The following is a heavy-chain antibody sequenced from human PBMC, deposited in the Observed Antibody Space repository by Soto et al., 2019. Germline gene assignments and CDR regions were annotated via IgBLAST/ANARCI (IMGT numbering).Heavy chain of an antibody. CDR1: GYTFTSFD. J-gene: IGHJ4*02. CDR2: MXPXXGXX. Sequence: ASVKVSCKASGYTFTSFDISWVRQATGQGXXXXGXMXPXXGXXXYVQNFQGRVTMTRNTSISTAYMELSSLRSEDSAVYYCARGRTARAGFDSWGQGTLVTVS. D-gene: IGHD6-6*01. V-gene: IGHV1-8*01. CDR3: ARGRTARAGFDS.